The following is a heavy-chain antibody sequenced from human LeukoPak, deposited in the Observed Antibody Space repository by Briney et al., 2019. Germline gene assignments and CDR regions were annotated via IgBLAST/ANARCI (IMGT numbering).Heavy chain of an antibody. CDR1: GGSISSSSYY. CDR3: ARHRPESSGTAAFDY. Sequence: SETLSLTCTVSGGSISSSSYYWGWTRQPPGKGLEWIAFIYYSGRTDCNPSLKSRVTISVDTSKNQFSLKLSSVTAADTAMYYCARHRPESSGTAAFDYWGQGTLVTVSS. J-gene: IGHJ4*02. D-gene: IGHD1-1*01. V-gene: IGHV4-61*05. CDR2: IYYSGRT.